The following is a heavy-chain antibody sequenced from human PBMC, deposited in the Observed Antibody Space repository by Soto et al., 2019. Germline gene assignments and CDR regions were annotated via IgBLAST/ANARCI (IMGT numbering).Heavy chain of an antibody. V-gene: IGHV3-21*01. CDR2: ISSSSSYI. Sequence: GGSLRLSCAASGFTFSTYSMNWVRQAPGKGLEWVSSISSSSSYIYYADSVKGRFTIPRDNAKNSLYLQMNSLRAEDTAVYYCARYDSSGYYWPYYYYGMDVWGQGTTVTVSS. D-gene: IGHD3-22*01. J-gene: IGHJ6*02. CDR1: GFTFSTYS. CDR3: ARYDSSGYYWPYYYYGMDV.